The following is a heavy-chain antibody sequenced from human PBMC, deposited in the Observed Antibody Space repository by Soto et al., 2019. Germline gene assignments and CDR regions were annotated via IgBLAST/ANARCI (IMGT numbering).Heavy chain of an antibody. J-gene: IGHJ4*02. Sequence: GGSLRLSCAASGFTFSSYGMHWVRQAPGKGLEWVAVISYDGSNKYYADSVKGRFTISRDNSKNTLYLQMNSLRAEDTAVYYCAKDLGSRYPGDRSSLLDYWGQGTLVTVSS. CDR2: ISYDGSNK. V-gene: IGHV3-30*18. D-gene: IGHD6-6*01. CDR3: AKDLGSRYPGDRSSLLDY. CDR1: GFTFSSYG.